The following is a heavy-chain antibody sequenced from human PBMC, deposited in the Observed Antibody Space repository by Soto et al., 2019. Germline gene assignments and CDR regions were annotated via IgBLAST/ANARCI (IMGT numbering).Heavy chain of an antibody. D-gene: IGHD3-10*01. J-gene: IGHJ5*02. CDR2: INYSGVT. CDR1: DISFSSYY. Sequence: SETLSLTCTVSDISFSSYYWRWIRQPPGKGLERIEYINYSGVTSYNPSLKGRVAISVETSKNQFSLKLSSVTAADTVLYYFARQALLWLGDPDGDYFDPWGQGTLVTVS. CDR3: ARQALLWLGDPDGDYFDP. V-gene: IGHV4-59*08.